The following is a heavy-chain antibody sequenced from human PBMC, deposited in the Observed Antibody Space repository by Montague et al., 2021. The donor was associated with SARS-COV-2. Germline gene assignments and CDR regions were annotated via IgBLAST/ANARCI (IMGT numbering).Heavy chain of an antibody. V-gene: IGHV4-31*03. Sequence: TLSLTCSILGSWNSGADRNCTRLHSSHGSISYGVFCMNYRGSTYYNPSLKSRVTISVDTSKNQFSLKLSSVTAADTAVYYCARDPLKITIFGVDNYYYFGMDVWGQGTTVTVSS. CDR3: ARDPLKITIFGVDNYYYFGMDV. CDR1: GSWNSGADRN. J-gene: IGHJ6*02. D-gene: IGHD3-3*01. CDR2: MNYRGST.